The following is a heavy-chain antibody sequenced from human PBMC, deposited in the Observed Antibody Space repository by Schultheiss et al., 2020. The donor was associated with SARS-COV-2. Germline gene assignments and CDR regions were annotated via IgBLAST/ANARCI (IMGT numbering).Heavy chain of an antibody. J-gene: IGHJ3*02. CDR2: INPNSGGT. CDR3: ASPYYYDSSGPNPLDAFDI. Sequence: ASVKVSCKASGYTFTGYYMHWVRQAPGQGLEWMGWINPNSGGTNYAQKFQGRVTMTRDTSISTAYMELSRLRSDDTAVYYCASPYYYDSSGPNPLDAFDIWGQGTMVTVSS. D-gene: IGHD3-22*01. V-gene: IGHV1-2*02. CDR1: GYTFTGYY.